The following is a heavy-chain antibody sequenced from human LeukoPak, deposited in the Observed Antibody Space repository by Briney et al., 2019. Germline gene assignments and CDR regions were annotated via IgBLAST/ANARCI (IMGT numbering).Heavy chain of an antibody. Sequence: PGGSLRLSCVGSGFTFSDHFMSWIRQVPGKEPEGLSYINSKGDNILYRDSVKGRFTISRDNAENSLYLQMNSLKAEDTAVYYCATSRVFDYWGQGALVIVSS. CDR2: INSKGDNI. J-gene: IGHJ4*02. V-gene: IGHV3-11*04. CDR1: GFTFSDHF. CDR3: ATSRVFDY.